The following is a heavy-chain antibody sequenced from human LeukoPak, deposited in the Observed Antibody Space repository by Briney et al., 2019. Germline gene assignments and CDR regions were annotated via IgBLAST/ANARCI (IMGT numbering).Heavy chain of an antibody. CDR3: ASGRRLGGDDAFDI. J-gene: IGHJ3*02. Sequence: ASVKVSCEASGYTFNTYGISWVRQAPGQGLEWMGWITAYNGNTNYAQKVQGRVTMTTDTSTSTAYMELRSLRSDDTAVYYCASGRRLGGDDAFDIWGQGTMVTVSS. CDR2: ITAYNGNT. V-gene: IGHV1-18*01. D-gene: IGHD3-16*01. CDR1: GYTFNTYG.